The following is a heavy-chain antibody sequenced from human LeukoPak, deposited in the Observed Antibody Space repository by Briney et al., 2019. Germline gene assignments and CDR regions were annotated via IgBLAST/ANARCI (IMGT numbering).Heavy chain of an antibody. CDR2: ITGSGAYI. V-gene: IGHV3-23*01. D-gene: IGHD3-10*01. CDR3: ARLTGWFEDY. Sequence: GDSLRLSCAASGFTFSSYAMSWVRQAPGKGLEWVSVITGSGAYINYADPVKGRFTISRDNSENTLYLQMNSLRVEDTAVYYCARLTGWFEDYWGQGAQVTVS. CDR1: GFTFSSYA. J-gene: IGHJ4*02.